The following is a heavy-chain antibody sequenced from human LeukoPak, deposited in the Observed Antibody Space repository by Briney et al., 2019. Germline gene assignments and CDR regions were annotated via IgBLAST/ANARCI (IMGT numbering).Heavy chain of an antibody. J-gene: IGHJ4*02. CDR1: GFTFSNYG. Sequence: GGSLRLSCAASGFTFSNYGMHWVRQAPGKGLEWVAVISYDGSNKYYADSVKGRFTISRDNSKNTLYLQMNSLRAEDTAVYYCARETGPDYGDYGGLDYWGQGTLVTVSS. CDR2: ISYDGSNK. V-gene: IGHV3-30*03. CDR3: ARETGPDYGDYGGLDY. D-gene: IGHD4-17*01.